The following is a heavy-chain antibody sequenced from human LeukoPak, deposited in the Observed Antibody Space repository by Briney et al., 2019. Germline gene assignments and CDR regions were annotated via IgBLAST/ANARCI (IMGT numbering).Heavy chain of an antibody. CDR3: ARDGSSSSSLHYYYYMDV. Sequence: SETLSLTCTVSGGSISSYYWSWIRQPAGKGLEWIGRIYTSGSTNYNPSLKSRVTMSVDTSKNQFSLKLSSVTAADTAVYYCARDGSSSSSLHYYYYMDVWGKGTTVTVSS. CDR1: GGSISSYY. D-gene: IGHD6-6*01. V-gene: IGHV4-4*07. J-gene: IGHJ6*03. CDR2: IYTSGST.